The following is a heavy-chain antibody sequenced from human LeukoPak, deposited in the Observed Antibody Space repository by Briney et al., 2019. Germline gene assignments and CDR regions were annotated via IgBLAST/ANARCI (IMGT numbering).Heavy chain of an antibody. V-gene: IGHV4-39*07. CDR1: GGSVSSDYY. CDR3: ARSRGSSGWVG. J-gene: IGHJ4*02. D-gene: IGHD6-19*01. Sequence: SETLSLTCTVSGGSVSSDYYWGWIRQPPGKGLEWIGSICSGGNTCYNPSLKSRVTISVDTSKNQFSLKLSSVTAADTAVYYCARSRGSSGWVGWGQGTLVTVSS. CDR2: ICSGGNT.